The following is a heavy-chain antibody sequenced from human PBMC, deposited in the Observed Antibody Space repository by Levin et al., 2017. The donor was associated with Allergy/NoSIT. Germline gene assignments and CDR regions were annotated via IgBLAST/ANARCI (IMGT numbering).Heavy chain of an antibody. J-gene: IGHJ6*02. V-gene: IGHV3-30*18. CDR3: AKDVYYYGSGRHNQYYYYGMDV. D-gene: IGHD3-10*01. Sequence: GGSLRLSCAASGFTFSSYGMHWVRQAPGKGLEWVAVISYDGSNKYYADSVKGRFTISRDKSKNTLYLQMNSLRAEDTAVYYCAKDVYYYGSGRHNQYYYYGMDVWGQGTTVTVSS. CDR2: ISYDGSNK. CDR1: GFTFSSYG.